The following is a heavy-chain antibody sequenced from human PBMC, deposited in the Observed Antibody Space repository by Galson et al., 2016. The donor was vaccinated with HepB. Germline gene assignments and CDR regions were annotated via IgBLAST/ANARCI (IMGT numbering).Heavy chain of an antibody. CDR1: GFTFSNYA. D-gene: IGHD4-17*01. Sequence: YLRLSCAASGFTFSNYAMHWVRQAPGKGLEWVAIISYDGSNKYYANSVKGRFTISRDNSKNTLYLQMNILRAEDTAVYYCARDPLRYGDRHFDYWGQGTLVTVSS. V-gene: IGHV3-30-3*01. J-gene: IGHJ4*02. CDR2: ISYDGSNK. CDR3: ARDPLRYGDRHFDY.